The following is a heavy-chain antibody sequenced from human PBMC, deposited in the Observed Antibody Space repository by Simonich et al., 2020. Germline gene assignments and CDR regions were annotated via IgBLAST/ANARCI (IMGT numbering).Heavy chain of an antibody. CDR2: ISSMRCYI. V-gene: IGHV3-21*01. Sequence: EVQLVESGGGLVKPGGSLRLSCAASGFTFSSYSMNWVRQAPGKGLECGSSISSMRCYIYYADSVKGRFTISRDNAKNSLYLQMNSLRAEDTAVYYCARARGDSSSWYFDYWGQGTLVTVSS. CDR3: ARARGDSSSWYFDY. D-gene: IGHD6-13*01. J-gene: IGHJ4*02. CDR1: GFTFSSYS.